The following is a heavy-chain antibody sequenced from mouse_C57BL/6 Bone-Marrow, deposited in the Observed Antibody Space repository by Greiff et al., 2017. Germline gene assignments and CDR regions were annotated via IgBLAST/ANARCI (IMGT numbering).Heavy chain of an antibody. V-gene: IGHV5-15*01. CDR3: ARQGLLRSYAMDY. Sequence: EVMLVESGGGLVQPGGSLKLSCAASGFTFSDYGMAWVRQAPRKGPEWVAFISNLAYSIYYADTVTGRFTISSENAKNTLYLEMSSLRAEDTAMYYCARQGLLRSYAMDYWGQGTSVTVSS. CDR2: ISNLAYSI. J-gene: IGHJ4*01. CDR1: GFTFSDYG. D-gene: IGHD1-1*01.